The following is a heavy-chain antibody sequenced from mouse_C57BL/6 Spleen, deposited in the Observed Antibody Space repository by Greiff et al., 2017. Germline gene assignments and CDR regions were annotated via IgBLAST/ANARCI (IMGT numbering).Heavy chain of an antibody. CDR2: IDPSDSYT. CDR3: ARDFRGNYFDY. V-gene: IGHV1-69*01. CDR1: GYTFTSYW. D-gene: IGHD3-2*02. J-gene: IGHJ2*01. Sequence: QVQLQQPGAELVMPGASVKLSCKASGYTFTSYWMHWVKQRPGQGLEWIGEIDPSDSYTNYNQKFKGKSTLTVDKSSSTAYLQLSSLTSEDSAVYYCARDFRGNYFDYWGQGTTLTVSS.